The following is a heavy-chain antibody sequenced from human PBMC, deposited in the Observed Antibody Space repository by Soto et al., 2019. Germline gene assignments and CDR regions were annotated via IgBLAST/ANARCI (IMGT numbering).Heavy chain of an antibody. D-gene: IGHD3-22*01. J-gene: IGHJ4*02. Sequence: EVQLLESGGGLVQPGGSLRLSCAASGFTFSSYAMSWVRQAPGKGLEWVSAISGSGGSTYYADSVKGRFTISSDNSKNTLYLQMNSLRAEDTAVYYCAGQTYYYDSSGYYWGQGTLVTVSS. V-gene: IGHV3-23*01. CDR2: ISGSGGST. CDR1: GFTFSSYA. CDR3: AGQTYYYDSSGYY.